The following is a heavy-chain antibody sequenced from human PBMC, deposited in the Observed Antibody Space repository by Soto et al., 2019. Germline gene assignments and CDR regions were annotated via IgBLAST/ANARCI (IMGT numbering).Heavy chain of an antibody. V-gene: IGHV3-23*01. CDR2: ISGSGEIT. D-gene: IGHD3-9*01. Sequence: LRLSCAASGFPFRSYAMGWVRQAPGKGLEWISVISGSGEITLYTDSVKGRFTISRDFSSNTLSLQMNSLRADDTAIYYCGKARYLLVDQPLYFESWGQGTLVTVSS. J-gene: IGHJ4*02. CDR1: GFPFRSYA. CDR3: GKARYLLVDQPLYFES.